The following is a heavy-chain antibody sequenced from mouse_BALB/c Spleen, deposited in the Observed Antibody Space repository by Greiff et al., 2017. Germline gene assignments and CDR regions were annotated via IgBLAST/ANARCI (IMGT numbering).Heavy chain of an antibody. D-gene: IGHD3-2*01. V-gene: IGHV5-17*02. CDR2: ISSGSSTI. CDR3: ASQTARATSWFAY. CDR1: GFTFSSFG. Sequence: DVHLVESGGGLVQPGGSRKLSCAASGFTFSSFGMHWVRQAPEKGLEWVAYISSGSSTIYYADTVKGRFTISRDNPKNTLFLQMTSLRSEDTAMYYCASQTARATSWFAYWGQGTLVTVSA. J-gene: IGHJ3*01.